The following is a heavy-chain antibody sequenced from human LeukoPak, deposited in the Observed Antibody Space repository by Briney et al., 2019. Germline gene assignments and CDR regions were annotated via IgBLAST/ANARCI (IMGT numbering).Heavy chain of an antibody. Sequence: PSETLSLTCTVSGGSISSYYWSWIRQPPGKGLEWIGYIYYSGSTSYNPSLKSRVTISVDTSKNQFSLKLSSVTAADTAVYYCARGVIRSWGQGTLVTVSS. CDR1: GGSISSYY. D-gene: IGHD3-16*02. CDR3: ARGVIRS. J-gene: IGHJ4*02. CDR2: IYYSGST. V-gene: IGHV4-59*01.